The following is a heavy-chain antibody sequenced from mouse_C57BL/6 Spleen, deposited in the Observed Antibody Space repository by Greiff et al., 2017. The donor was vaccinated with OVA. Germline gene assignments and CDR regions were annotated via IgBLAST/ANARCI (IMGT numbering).Heavy chain of an antibody. CDR2: ISSGGSYT. CDR1: GFTFSSYG. J-gene: IGHJ2*01. D-gene: IGHD1-1*01. Sequence: EVKLMESGGDLVKPGGSLTLSCAASGFTFSSYGMSWVRQTPDKRLEWVATISSGGSYTYSPDRVKGRFTLSSDNAKNTLSLHMSSLKSEDTAMYCCASTVVATFDYWGKGTTLTVSS. V-gene: IGHV5-6*01. CDR3: ASTVVATFDY.